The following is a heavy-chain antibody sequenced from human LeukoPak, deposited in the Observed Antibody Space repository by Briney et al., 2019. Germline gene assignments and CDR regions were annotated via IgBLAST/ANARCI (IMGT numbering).Heavy chain of an antibody. V-gene: IGHV3-23*01. CDR1: GFTFSSYA. CDR2: ISGSGGST. CDR3: AREVAYYGSGRSIDY. Sequence: GGSLRLSCAASGFTFSSYAMSWVRQAPGKGLEWVSAISGSGGSTYYADSVKGRFTISRDNSKNTLYLQMNSLRAEDTAVYYCAREVAYYGSGRSIDYWGQGTLVTVSS. D-gene: IGHD3-10*01. J-gene: IGHJ4*02.